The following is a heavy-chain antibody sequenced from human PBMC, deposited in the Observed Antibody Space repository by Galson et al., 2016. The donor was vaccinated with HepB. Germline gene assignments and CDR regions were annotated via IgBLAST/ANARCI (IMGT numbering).Heavy chain of an antibody. CDR1: GFTFSSYA. CDR3: AKRGHSGYDSGWFDP. D-gene: IGHD5-12*01. CDR2: IRGTTGDT. V-gene: IGHV3-23*01. Sequence: SLRLSCAASGFTFSSYAMSWVRQAPGKGLEWVSSIRGTTGDTYYADSVKGRFTISRDNSGNTLYLIMNSLRAEDTTIYYCAKRGHSGYDSGWFDPWGRGTLVTVSS. J-gene: IGHJ5*02.